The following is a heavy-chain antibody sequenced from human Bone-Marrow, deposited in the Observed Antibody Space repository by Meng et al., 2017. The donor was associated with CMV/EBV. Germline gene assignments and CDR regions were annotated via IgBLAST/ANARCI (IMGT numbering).Heavy chain of an antibody. D-gene: IGHD3-3*01. CDR2: INPNSGGT. CDR3: ARDTYYDFWSGYFPLEY. Sequence: YTVTGYYMPWVRQAPGEGLEWMGWINPNSGGTNYAQKFQGRVTMTRDTSISTAYMELSRLRSDDTAVYYCARDTYYDFWSGYFPLEYWGQGTLVTVSS. CDR1: YTVTGYY. J-gene: IGHJ4*02. V-gene: IGHV1-2*02.